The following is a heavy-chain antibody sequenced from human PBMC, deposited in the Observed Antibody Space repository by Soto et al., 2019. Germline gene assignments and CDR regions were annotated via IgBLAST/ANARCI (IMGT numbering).Heavy chain of an antibody. D-gene: IGHD6-13*01. V-gene: IGHV1-69*01. Sequence: QVQLVQSGAEVKKPGSSVKVSCKASGGIFHNYATTWVRQAPGQGLEWMGGISPVFGTATYAQKFQGRLTISADESTTTVYMELSRLTSEDTAVYFCARGQQGQQPTLYYFDYWGQGTLVTVSS. J-gene: IGHJ4*02. CDR1: GGIFHNYA. CDR2: ISPVFGTA. CDR3: ARGQQGQQPTLYYFDY.